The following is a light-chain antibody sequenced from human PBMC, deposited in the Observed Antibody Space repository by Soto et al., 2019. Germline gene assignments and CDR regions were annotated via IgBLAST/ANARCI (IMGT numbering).Light chain of an antibody. CDR3: QTWGTGTVI. CDR1: SGHSSYA. CDR2: LNSDGRH. J-gene: IGLJ2*01. V-gene: IGLV4-69*02. Sequence: QSVLTQSPSAAASLGASVKLTCTLSSGHSSYAIAWHQKKPQKGPRYLMKLNSDGRHSKGDGVPDRYSGSSSGAERSLLVSSLQSEDEADYFCQTWGTGTVIFGGGTKLTVL.